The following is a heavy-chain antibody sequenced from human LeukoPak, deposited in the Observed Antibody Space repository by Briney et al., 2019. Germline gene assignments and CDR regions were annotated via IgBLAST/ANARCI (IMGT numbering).Heavy chain of an antibody. CDR1: GGTFSSYA. J-gene: IGHJ6*03. CDR3: ARVTQYYYDSSGYYPAPYYYYMDV. Sequence: ASVKVSCKASGGTFSSYAISWVRQAPGQGLKWMGGIIPIFGTANYAQKFQGRVTITTDESTSTAYMELSSLRSEDTAVYYCARVTQYYYDSSGYYPAPYYYYMDVWGKGTTVTVSS. CDR2: IIPIFGTA. D-gene: IGHD3-22*01. V-gene: IGHV1-69*05.